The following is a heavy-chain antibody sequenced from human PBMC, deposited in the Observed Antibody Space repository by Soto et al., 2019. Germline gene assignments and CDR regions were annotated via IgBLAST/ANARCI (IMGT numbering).Heavy chain of an antibody. J-gene: IGHJ2*01. D-gene: IGHD3-22*01. CDR2: IIPIFGTA. CDR3: ARAGGVDYYDSSGYYGSPYWYFDL. Sequence: VKVSCKASGYSFTNNDVSWVRQATGQGLEWMGGIIPIFGTANYAQKFQGRVTITADESTSTAYMELSSLRSEDTAVYYCARAGGVDYYDSSGYYGSPYWYFDLWGRGTLVTVSS. CDR1: GYSFTNND. V-gene: IGHV1-69*01.